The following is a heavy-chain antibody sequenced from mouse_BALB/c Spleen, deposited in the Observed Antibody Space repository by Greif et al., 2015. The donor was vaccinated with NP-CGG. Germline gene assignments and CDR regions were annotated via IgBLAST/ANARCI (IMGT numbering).Heavy chain of an antibody. D-gene: IGHD1-3*01. J-gene: IGHJ4*01. V-gene: IGHV1-69*02. Sequence: VKLQESGAELVKPGASVKLSCKASGYTFTSYWMHWVKQRPGQGLEWIGEIDPSDSYTNYNQKFKGKATLTVDKSSSTAYMQRSSRTSEDSAVYYCARKDNRGYAMDYWGQGSSVTVSS. CDR2: IDPSDSYT. CDR1: GYTFTSYW. CDR3: ARKDNRGYAMDY.